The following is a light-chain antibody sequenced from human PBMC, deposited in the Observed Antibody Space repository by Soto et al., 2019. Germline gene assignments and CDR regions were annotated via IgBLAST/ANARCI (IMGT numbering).Light chain of an antibody. CDR1: QSINSSY. CDR3: QQYGSSLYT. V-gene: IGKV3-20*01. J-gene: IGKJ2*01. Sequence: EIVLTQSPGTLSLSPGEGATLSCRASQSINSSYLAWYQQKPGQAPRLLIYGVSSRTSGIPDRFSGSGSGTDFTLTISIMEPEDFAVYYCQQYGSSLYTFGQGTKLEIK. CDR2: GVS.